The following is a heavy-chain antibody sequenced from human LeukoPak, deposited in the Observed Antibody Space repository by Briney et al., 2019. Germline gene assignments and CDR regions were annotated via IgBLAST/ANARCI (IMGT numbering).Heavy chain of an antibody. V-gene: IGHV4-59*01. CDR2: IYFIGTT. J-gene: IGHJ3*02. CDR1: DGSISGYY. Sequence: SETLSLTCTVSDGSISGYYWSWFRQPPGKGLEWIGNIYFIGTTNYNPSLTSRVTISLDTSRNHFSLNLTSVTAADTALYFCARGFRTGISCAFDIWGHGTMVTVSA. CDR3: ARGFRTGISCAFDI. D-gene: IGHD2/OR15-2a*01.